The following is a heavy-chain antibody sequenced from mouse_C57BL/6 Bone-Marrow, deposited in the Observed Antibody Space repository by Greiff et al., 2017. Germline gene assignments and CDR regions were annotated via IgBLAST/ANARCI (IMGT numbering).Heavy chain of an antibody. D-gene: IGHD1-1*01. V-gene: IGHV1-69*01. CDR2: IDPSDSYT. J-gene: IGHJ1*03. CDR1: GYTFTSYW. CDR3: ARRGGSTVVAHFDV. Sequence: QVQLKQSGAELVMPGASVKLSCKASGYTFTSYWMHWVKQRPGQGLEWIGEIDPSDSYTNYNQKFKGKSTLTVDKSSSTAYMQLSSLTSEDSAVYYCARRGGSTVVAHFDVWGTGTTVTVSS.